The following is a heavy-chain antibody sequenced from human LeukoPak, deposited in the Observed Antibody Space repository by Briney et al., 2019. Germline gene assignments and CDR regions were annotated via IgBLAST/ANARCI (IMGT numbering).Heavy chain of an antibody. CDR3: ARERAMVRGQYGFDY. V-gene: IGHV3-7*01. Sequence: GGSLRLSXAASGFTFSSYWMSWVRQAPGKGLEWVANIKQDGSEKYYVDSVKGRFTISRDNAKNSLYLQMNSLRAEDTAVYYCARERAMVRGQYGFDYWGQGSLVTVSS. CDR2: IKQDGSEK. CDR1: GFTFSSYW. D-gene: IGHD3-10*01. J-gene: IGHJ4*02.